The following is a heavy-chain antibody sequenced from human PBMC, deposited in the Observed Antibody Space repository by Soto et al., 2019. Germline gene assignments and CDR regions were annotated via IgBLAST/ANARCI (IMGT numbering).Heavy chain of an antibody. D-gene: IGHD5-12*01. CDR2: IIPIFGTA. CDR3: ARAKYSGYDFLFGDY. V-gene: IGHV1-69*13. J-gene: IGHJ4*02. CDR1: GGTFSSYA. Sequence: SVKVSCKASGGTFSSYAISWVRQAPGQGLEWMGGIIPIFGTANYAQKFQGRVTITADESTSTAYMELSSLRSEDTAVYYCARAKYSGYDFLFGDYWGQGTLVTVSS.